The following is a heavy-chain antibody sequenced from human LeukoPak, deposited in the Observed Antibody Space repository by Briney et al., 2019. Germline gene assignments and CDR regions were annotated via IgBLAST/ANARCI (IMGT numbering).Heavy chain of an antibody. D-gene: IGHD1-7*01. CDR1: GYTFAGYF. Sequence: GASVKVSCKASGYTFAGYFMHWVRQAPGQGLEWMGWINPNSGGTNYAQKFQGRVTMTRDTSISTAYMELSRLTSDDTAVYYCARARYNWNYGADYWGQGTLVTVSS. V-gene: IGHV1-2*02. J-gene: IGHJ4*02. CDR2: INPNSGGT. CDR3: ARARYNWNYGADY.